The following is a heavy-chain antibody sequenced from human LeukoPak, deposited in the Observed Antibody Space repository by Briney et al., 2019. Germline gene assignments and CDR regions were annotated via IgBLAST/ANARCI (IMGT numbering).Heavy chain of an antibody. Sequence: SETLSLTCTVSGGSISSSSYYWGWIGQPPGKGLERIGSIYYSGSTYYNPSLKSRVTISVDTSKNQFSLKLSSVTAADTAVYYCARSQRYYFDYWGQGTLVTVSS. D-gene: IGHD5-24*01. CDR3: ARSQRYYFDY. CDR1: GGSISSSSYY. V-gene: IGHV4-39*01. J-gene: IGHJ4*02. CDR2: IYYSGST.